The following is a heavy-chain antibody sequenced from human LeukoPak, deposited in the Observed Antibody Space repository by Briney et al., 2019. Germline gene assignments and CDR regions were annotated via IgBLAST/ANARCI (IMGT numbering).Heavy chain of an antibody. J-gene: IGHJ4*02. CDR1: GFTFSSYA. CDR3: AREYDSSGYFDY. CDR2: ISYDGSNK. D-gene: IGHD3-22*01. V-gene: IGHV3-30*04. Sequence: PGGSLRLSCAASGFTFSSYAMHWVRRAPGKGLEWVAVISYDGSNKYYADSVKGRFTISRDNSKNTLYLQMNSLRAEDTAVYYCAREYDSSGYFDYWGQGTLVTVSS.